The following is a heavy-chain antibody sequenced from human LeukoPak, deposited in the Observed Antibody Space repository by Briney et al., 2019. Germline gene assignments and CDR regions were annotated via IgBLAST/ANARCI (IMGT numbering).Heavy chain of an antibody. V-gene: IGHV1-8*01. CDR1: GYTFTSYD. J-gene: IGHJ5*02. CDR3: ARGPRHPWFDP. Sequence: ASVKVSCKASGYTFTSYDINWLRQATGQGLEWMGWMNPNSGNKGYAQKFQGRVTKTRNTSISTAYMELSSLRSEDTAVYYCARGPRHPWFDPWGQGTLVTVSS. CDR2: MNPNSGNK.